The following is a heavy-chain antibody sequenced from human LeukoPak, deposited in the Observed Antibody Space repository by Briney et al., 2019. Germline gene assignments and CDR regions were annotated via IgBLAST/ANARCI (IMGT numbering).Heavy chain of an antibody. J-gene: IGHJ4*02. Sequence: ASVKVSCKVSGYTLTELSMHWVRQAPGKGLEWMGGFDPEDGETIYAQKFQGRVTMTEDTSTDTAYMELSSLRSEDTAVYHCATIFGYDSSGYYWPYYFDYWGQGTLVTVSS. V-gene: IGHV1-24*01. CDR1: GYTLTELS. CDR3: ATIFGYDSSGYYWPYYFDY. CDR2: FDPEDGET. D-gene: IGHD3-22*01.